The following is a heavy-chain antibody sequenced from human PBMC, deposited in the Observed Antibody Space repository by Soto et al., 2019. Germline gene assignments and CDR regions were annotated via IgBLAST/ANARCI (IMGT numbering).Heavy chain of an antibody. D-gene: IGHD6-13*01. CDR2: IIPIFGTA. CDR1: GGTFSSYA. J-gene: IGHJ6*02. Sequence: QVQLVQSGAEVKKPGSSVKVSCKASGGTFSSYAISWVRQAPGQGLEWMGGIIPIFGTANYAHKFQGIVTVTADKSTSTAYQEMSSLSSEDTAVYYCARESRDSRSRTICYGMDVWGQGTTVTVSS. V-gene: IGHV1-69*06. CDR3: ARESRDSRSRTICYGMDV.